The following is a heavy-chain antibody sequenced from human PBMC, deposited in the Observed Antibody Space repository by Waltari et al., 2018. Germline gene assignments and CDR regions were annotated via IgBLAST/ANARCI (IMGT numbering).Heavy chain of an antibody. V-gene: IGHV3-15*05. CDR2: IKSKGGGGTT. Sequence: EVLLVESGGGLVNPGGSVRLSCAASGLRFLDAWITWVRRPPGKGPEWVGRIKSKGGGGTTDYAAPVKGRFTISRDDSKSTLYLQMNSLKIEDTAVYYCSKDIPFTTGGAMKYWGQGALVIVSS. J-gene: IGHJ4*02. CDR1: GLRFLDAW. D-gene: IGHD1-1*01. CDR3: SKDIPFTTGGAMKY.